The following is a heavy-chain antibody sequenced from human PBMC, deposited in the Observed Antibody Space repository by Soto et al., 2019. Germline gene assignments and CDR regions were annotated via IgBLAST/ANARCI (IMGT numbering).Heavy chain of an antibody. CDR3: ARDPGSGSYYAWFDP. CDR1: GGSISSGGYY. D-gene: IGHD3-10*01. V-gene: IGHV4-61*08. J-gene: IGHJ5*02. CDR2: IYYSGST. Sequence: PSETLSLTCTVSGGSISSGGYYWSWIRQPPGKGLEWIGYIYYSGSTNYNPSLKSRVTISVDTSKNQFSLKLSSVTAADTAVYYCARDPGSGSYYAWFDPWGQGTLVTVSS.